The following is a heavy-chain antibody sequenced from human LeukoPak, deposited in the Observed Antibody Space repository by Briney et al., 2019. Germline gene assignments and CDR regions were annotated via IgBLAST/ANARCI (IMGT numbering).Heavy chain of an antibody. CDR3: ARVSTSGYRDWLDP. Sequence: ASVKVSCTASGYTFADYYIHWVRQAPGQGLEWMGWIYPKSGGTNSAQKFQGRVTMTRDTSISTAYMELSRLKFDDTAVYYCARVSTSGYRDWLDPWGQGTLVTVSS. D-gene: IGHD3-9*01. J-gene: IGHJ5*02. V-gene: IGHV1-2*02. CDR2: IYPKSGGT. CDR1: GYTFADYY.